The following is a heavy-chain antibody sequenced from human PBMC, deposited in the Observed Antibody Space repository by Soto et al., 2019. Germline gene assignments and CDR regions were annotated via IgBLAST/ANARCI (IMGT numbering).Heavy chain of an antibody. CDR1: GGTFSSYS. CDR3: ARTYCGGDCYSYHNGMDV. V-gene: IGHV1-69*02. D-gene: IGHD2-21*02. J-gene: IGHJ6*02. CDR2: SIPLLRIA. Sequence: QVQLVQSGAEVRKPGSSVKVSCRTSGGTFSSYSVSWMRQAPGQGLEWMGRSIPLLRIANYAQKFEDRVTITADISTTVVYMELRRLRSEDTVVYYCARTYCGGDCYSYHNGMDVWGQGTTITVSS.